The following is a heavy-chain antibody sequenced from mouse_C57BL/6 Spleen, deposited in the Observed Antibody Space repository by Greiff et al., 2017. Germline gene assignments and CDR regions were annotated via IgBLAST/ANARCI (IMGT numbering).Heavy chain of an antibody. CDR2: INPGNGGT. CDR3: ARDGYYYFDY. J-gene: IGHJ2*01. CDR1: GYTFTDYN. V-gene: IGHV1-18*01. D-gene: IGHD2-3*01. Sequence: EVQLQQSGPELVKPGASVKLSCKASGYTFTDYNMDWVKQSHGKSLEWIGYINPGNGGTIYNQKFKGKATLTVDKSSSTAYMELRSLTSEDTAVYYCARDGYYYFDYWGQGTTRTGSA.